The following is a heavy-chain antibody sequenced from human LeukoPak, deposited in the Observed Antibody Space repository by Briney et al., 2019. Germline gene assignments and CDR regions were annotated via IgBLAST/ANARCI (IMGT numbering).Heavy chain of an antibody. CDR3: ARGYSSSLDRFDY. D-gene: IGHD6-13*01. CDR2: INPNSGGT. V-gene: IGHV1-2*02. CDR1: GYTFTNYY. J-gene: IGHJ4*02. Sequence: GASVKVSCKASGYTFTNYYINWVRQAPGQGLDWMGWINPNSGGTHYAQKFQGRVTMTRDTSTSTAYMELSRLRSDDTAVYYCARGYSSSLDRFDYWGQGTLVTVYS.